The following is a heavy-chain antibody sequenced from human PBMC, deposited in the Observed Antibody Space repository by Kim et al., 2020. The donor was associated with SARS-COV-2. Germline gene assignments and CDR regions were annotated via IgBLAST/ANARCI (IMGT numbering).Heavy chain of an antibody. CDR1: GFTFDDYA. Sequence: GGSLRLSCAASGFTFDDYAMHWVRQAPGKGLEWVSGISWNSGSIGYADSVKGRFTISRDNAKNSLYLQMNSLRAEDTALYYCAKGYAAGSGSFYYYGMDVWGQGTTVTVSS. V-gene: IGHV3-9*01. J-gene: IGHJ6*02. CDR2: ISWNSGSI. D-gene: IGHD3-10*01. CDR3: AKGYAAGSGSFYYYGMDV.